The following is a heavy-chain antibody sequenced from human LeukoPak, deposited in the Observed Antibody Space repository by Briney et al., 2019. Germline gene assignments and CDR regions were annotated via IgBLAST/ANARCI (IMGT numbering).Heavy chain of an antibody. CDR1: GFTFNNYS. Sequence: GGSLRLSCAASGFTFNNYSMNWVRQAPGKGLEWVSSISNSSSYIYYADSVKGRFTITRDNAKNSLYLQMNSLRAEDTGVYYCARRVAVADNYFDYWGQGTLVTVSS. CDR2: ISNSSSYI. CDR3: ARRVAVADNYFDY. J-gene: IGHJ4*02. D-gene: IGHD6-19*01. V-gene: IGHV3-21*01.